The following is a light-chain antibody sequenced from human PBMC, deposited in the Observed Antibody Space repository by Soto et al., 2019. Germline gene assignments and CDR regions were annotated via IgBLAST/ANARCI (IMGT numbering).Light chain of an antibody. V-gene: IGKV1-39*01. CDR2: AAS. CDR1: QSISSY. Sequence: DIQMTQSPSSLSASVGDRVTITCRASQSISSYLNWYQQKPGKAPKLLIYAASSLQSGVPSRFSGSGSGTDFTLTISSLQPDDFATYYCQQYNYYSRTFGQGTKVDI. J-gene: IGKJ1*01. CDR3: QQYNYYSRT.